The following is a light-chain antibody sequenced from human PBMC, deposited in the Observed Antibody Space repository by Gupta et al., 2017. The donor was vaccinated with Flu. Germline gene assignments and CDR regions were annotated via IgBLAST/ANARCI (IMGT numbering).Light chain of an antibody. Sequence: PSSLSASVGDRVTITCQASQGISNYLNWYQQKPGKAPKLLIYDASNLETGIPSRFRGSGSGTDFTLTISDLQPEDTARYYCQQYDNLPLTFGEGTKVEIK. V-gene: IGKV1-33*01. J-gene: IGKJ4*01. CDR2: DAS. CDR1: QGISNY. CDR3: QQYDNLPLT.